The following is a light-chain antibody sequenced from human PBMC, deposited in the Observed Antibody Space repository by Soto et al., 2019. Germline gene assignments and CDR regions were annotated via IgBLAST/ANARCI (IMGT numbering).Light chain of an antibody. J-gene: IGKJ2*01. CDR3: QQYNDSFPYT. CDR1: QSIDTW. Sequence: DIQMTQSPSTLSASVGDRVTITCRASQSIDTWLAWYQQKPGEVPKLLIYAASTLESGVPSRFSGSRSGTEFTLTVSSLQPDDFATYYCQQYNDSFPYTFGQGTKVDIK. CDR2: AAS. V-gene: IGKV1-5*03.